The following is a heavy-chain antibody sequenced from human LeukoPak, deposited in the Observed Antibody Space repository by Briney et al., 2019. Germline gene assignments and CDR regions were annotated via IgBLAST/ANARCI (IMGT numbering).Heavy chain of an antibody. D-gene: IGHD3-22*01. J-gene: IGHJ4*02. CDR2: IYAGGNS. CDR1: GFTFSSYG. CDR3: ARGQIDLLRNYFDS. Sequence: GRALRPSCAASGFTFSSYGMHWVRQAPGKGLEWLSIIYAGGNSVSADSVKGRFTTSRANPRTTVHLQMTSLKDDDTAVYSCARGQIDLLRNYFDSWGPGTLVALSS. V-gene: IGHV3-66*01.